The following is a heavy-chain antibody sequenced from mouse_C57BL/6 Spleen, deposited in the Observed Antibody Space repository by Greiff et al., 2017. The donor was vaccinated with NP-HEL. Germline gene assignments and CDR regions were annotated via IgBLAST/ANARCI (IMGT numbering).Heavy chain of an antibody. CDR2: IDPETGGT. D-gene: IGHD2-2*01. V-gene: IGHV1-15*01. CDR1: GYTFTDYE. Sequence: VQLQQSGAELVRPGASVTLSCKASGYTFTDYEMHWVKQTPVHGLEWIGAIDPETGGTAYNQKFKGKAILTADKSSSTAYMELRSLTSEDSAVYYCTRERGRYYGYDAAFDYWGQGTTLTVSS. J-gene: IGHJ2*01. CDR3: TRERGRYYGYDAAFDY.